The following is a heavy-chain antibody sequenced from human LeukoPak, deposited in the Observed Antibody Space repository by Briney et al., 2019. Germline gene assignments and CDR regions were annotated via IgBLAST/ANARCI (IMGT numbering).Heavy chain of an antibody. CDR2: IDSDGCST. CDR3: VKGGDPRGFDY. D-gene: IGHD3-10*01. Sequence: GGSLRLSCAASGFTFNNYWMHWVRQAPGKGLVWVSRIDSDGCSTRYADAVKGRFTISRDNAKNTLYLQMNSLRAEDTAIYYCVKGGDPRGFDYWGQGILVTVSS. J-gene: IGHJ4*02. CDR1: GFTFNNYW. V-gene: IGHV3-74*01.